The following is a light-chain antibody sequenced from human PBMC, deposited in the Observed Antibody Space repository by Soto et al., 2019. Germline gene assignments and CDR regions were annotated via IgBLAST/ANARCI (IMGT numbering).Light chain of an antibody. CDR3: CSYKASSVL. V-gene: IGLV2-14*03. CDR2: DVS. J-gene: IGLJ2*01. Sequence: QSALTQPASVSGSPGQSITTSCTGTGSDYVSWYQQHPGKAPRLIIYDVSDRPSGVSNRFSGSKSGNTASLTISGLQAEDEAHYYCCSYKASSVLFGGGTQLTVL. CDR1: GSDY.